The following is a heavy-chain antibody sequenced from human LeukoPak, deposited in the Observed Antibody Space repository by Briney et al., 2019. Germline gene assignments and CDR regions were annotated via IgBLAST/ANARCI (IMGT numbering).Heavy chain of an antibody. CDR3: TRDGIVVVVAATRVPFDY. D-gene: IGHD2-15*01. CDR2: IRSKAYGGTT. CDR1: GGSFSGYY. Sequence: LSLTCAVYGGSFSGYYWSWFRQAPGKGLEWVGFIRSKAYGGTTEYAASVKGRFTISRDDSKSIAYLQMNSLKTEDTAVYYCTRDGIVVVVAATRVPFDYWGQGTLVTVSS. V-gene: IGHV3-49*03. J-gene: IGHJ4*02.